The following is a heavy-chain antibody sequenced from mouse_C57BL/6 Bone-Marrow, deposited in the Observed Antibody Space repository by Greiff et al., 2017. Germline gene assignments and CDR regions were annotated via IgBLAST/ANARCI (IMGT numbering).Heavy chain of an antibody. CDR2: INPNNGGT. CDR1: GYTFTDYY. CDR3: ARSVPIYYLDY. D-gene: IGHD5-1*01. J-gene: IGHJ2*01. V-gene: IGHV1-26*01. Sequence: EVQLQQSGPGLVKPGASVKISCTASGYTFTDYYMNWVKQSHGKSLEWIGDINPNNGGTSYKQKFKGRTTLTVDKSSSTAYMERRSLTSEDSAVYYCARSVPIYYLDYWGQGTTLTVSS.